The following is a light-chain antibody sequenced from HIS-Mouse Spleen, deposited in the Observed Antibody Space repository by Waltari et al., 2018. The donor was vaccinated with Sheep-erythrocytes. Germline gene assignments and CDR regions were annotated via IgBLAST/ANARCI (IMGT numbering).Light chain of an antibody. Sequence: QSVLTQPPSVSAAPGQKVTIPCSGSSSNIGNNYVSWYQNLPGTAPKLLIYDNNKRPSGIPDRFSGSKSGTSATLGITGLQTGDEADYYCGTWDSSLSAGVFGGGTKLTVL. CDR2: DNN. CDR3: GTWDSSLSAGV. CDR1: SSNIGNNY. V-gene: IGLV1-51*01. J-gene: IGLJ2*01.